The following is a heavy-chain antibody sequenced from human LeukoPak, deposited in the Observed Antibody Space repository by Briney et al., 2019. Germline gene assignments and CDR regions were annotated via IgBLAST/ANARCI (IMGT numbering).Heavy chain of an antibody. CDR3: ARESLVAATRAFDY. CDR2: ISSSSSYI. D-gene: IGHD2-15*01. J-gene: IGHJ4*02. CDR1: GFTFSSYW. V-gene: IGHV3-21*01. Sequence: GGSLRLSCAASGFTFSSYWMSWVRQAPGKGLEWVSSISSSSSYIYYADSVKGRFTISRDNAKNSLYLQMNSLRAEDTAVYYCARESLVAATRAFDYWGQGTLVTVSS.